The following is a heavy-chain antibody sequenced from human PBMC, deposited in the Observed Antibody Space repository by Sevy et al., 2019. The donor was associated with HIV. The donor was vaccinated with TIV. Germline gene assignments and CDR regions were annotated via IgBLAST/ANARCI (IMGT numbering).Heavy chain of an antibody. J-gene: IGHJ6*02. CDR1: GYTFTSYD. V-gene: IGHV1-8*01. CDR2: MNPNSGNT. CDR3: ARGLYSSGWYAYYYYGMDV. Sequence: ASLKVSCKASGYTFTSYDINWVRQATGQGLEWMGWMNPNSGNTGYAQKFQGRVTMTRNTSISTAYMELSSLRSEDTAVYYCARGLYSSGWYAYYYYGMDVWGQGTTVTVSS. D-gene: IGHD6-19*01.